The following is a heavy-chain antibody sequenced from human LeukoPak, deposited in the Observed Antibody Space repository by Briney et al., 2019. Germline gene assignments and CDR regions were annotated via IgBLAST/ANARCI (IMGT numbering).Heavy chain of an antibody. CDR3: ARDTVVPATTNWFDP. CDR1: GGSISSYY. CDR2: IYTSGST. D-gene: IGHD2-2*01. Sequence: SETLSPTCTVSGGSISSYYWSWIRQPAGKGLEWIGRIYTSGSTNYNPSLKSRVTMSVDTSKNQFSLKLSSVTAADTAVYYCARDTVVPATTNWFDPWGQGTLVTVSS. V-gene: IGHV4-4*07. J-gene: IGHJ5*02.